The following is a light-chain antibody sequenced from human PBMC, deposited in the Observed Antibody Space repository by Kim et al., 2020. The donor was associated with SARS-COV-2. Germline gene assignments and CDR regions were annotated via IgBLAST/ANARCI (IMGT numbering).Light chain of an antibody. Sequence: ATISCKSSQKILYSANNKNYLAWYQQKPGQPRKLLIYWASTRESGVPDRFSGSGSGTDFTLTVSNLHAEDVAVYYCQQNYSTPITFGQGTRLEIK. CDR2: WAS. CDR3: QQNYSTPIT. J-gene: IGKJ5*01. V-gene: IGKV4-1*01. CDR1: QKILYSANNKNY.